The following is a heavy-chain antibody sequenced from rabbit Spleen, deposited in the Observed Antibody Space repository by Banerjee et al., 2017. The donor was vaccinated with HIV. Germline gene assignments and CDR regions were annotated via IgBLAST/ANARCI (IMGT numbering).Heavy chain of an antibody. V-gene: IGHV1S7*01. Sequence: QELVESGGGLVQPGGSLKLSCKASRFDFSTYSMSWVRQAPGKGLEWIGYIVPIFGVTYYANWVNGRFTISSHNAQNTLYLQLDSLTAADTATYFCARDSGSSFSSYGMDLWGQGTLVTVS. D-gene: IGHD8-1*01. J-gene: IGHJ6*01. CDR1: RFDFSTYS. CDR3: ARDSGSSFSSYGMDL. CDR2: IVPIFGVT.